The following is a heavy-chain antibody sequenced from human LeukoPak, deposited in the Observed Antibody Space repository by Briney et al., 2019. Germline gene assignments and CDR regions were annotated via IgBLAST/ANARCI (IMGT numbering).Heavy chain of an antibody. CDR3: YYYDSSGFYPQTKIDY. J-gene: IGHJ4*02. Sequence: GGSLTLSCAGSGFSFSTYSMNWVRQAPGKGLEWVSGITGSGANTYYTDSVKGRFTISRDNSKNTLYLRMNSLRAEDTAVYYCYYYDSSGFYPQTKIDYWGQGTLVTVSS. CDR1: GFSFSTYS. D-gene: IGHD3-22*01. V-gene: IGHV3-23*01. CDR2: ITGSGANT.